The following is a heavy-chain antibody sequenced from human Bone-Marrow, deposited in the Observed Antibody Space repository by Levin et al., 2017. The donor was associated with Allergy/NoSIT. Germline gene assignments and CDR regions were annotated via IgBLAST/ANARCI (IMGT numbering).Heavy chain of an antibody. V-gene: IGHV3-74*01. J-gene: IGHJ4*02. CDR3: ASLRGSYSGY. CDR2: INPDGSST. D-gene: IGHD1-26*01. Sequence: GESLKISCAASGISFSNYWMHWVRQVPGKGLFWVSRINPDGSSTTYADADSVKGRFTISRDNAKNTLYLQVNSLGVEDTAIYYCASLRGSYSGYWGQGTLVTVSS. CDR1: GISFSNYW.